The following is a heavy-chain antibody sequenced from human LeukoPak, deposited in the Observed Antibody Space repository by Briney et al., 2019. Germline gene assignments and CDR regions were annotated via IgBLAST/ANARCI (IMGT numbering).Heavy chain of an antibody. Sequence: SPTLSLTHTVSCGSISSGGYDSSWIRQHPGKGLEWFGYIYYSGSTYYNPYLKGRVTISLDTSKNQFSLTLSSVTAADTAVYYCARWYYDILTGAYYFDYWGQGTLVTVSS. CDR3: ARWYYDILTGAYYFDY. J-gene: IGHJ4*02. D-gene: IGHD3-9*01. CDR1: CGSISSGGYD. V-gene: IGHV4-31*03. CDR2: IYYSGST.